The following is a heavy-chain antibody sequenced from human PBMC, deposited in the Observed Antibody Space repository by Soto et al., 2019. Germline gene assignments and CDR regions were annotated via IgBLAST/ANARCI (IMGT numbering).Heavy chain of an antibody. CDR2: IIPIFGTA. Sequence: SVKVSCKASGGTFSSYAISWARQAPGQGLEWMGGIIPIFGTANYAQKFQGRDTITADESTSTAYMELSSLRSEDTAVYYCARGKHGYNSGFDYWGQGTLVTVSS. V-gene: IGHV1-69*13. D-gene: IGHD5-12*01. CDR1: GGTFSSYA. J-gene: IGHJ4*02. CDR3: ARGKHGYNSGFDY.